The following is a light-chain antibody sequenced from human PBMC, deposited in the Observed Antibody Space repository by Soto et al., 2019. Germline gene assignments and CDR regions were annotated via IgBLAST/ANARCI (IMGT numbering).Light chain of an antibody. Sequence: PGERATLSCWASETVATNLAWYQQKPGQAPRLLISGASTRAAGISDRFRGSVSGTEFTLTIRSLRSEDSAIYYGQQYFEWPPMTFGQGTKVDIK. CDR1: ETVATN. J-gene: IGKJ1*01. V-gene: IGKV3-15*01. CDR3: QQYFEWPPMT. CDR2: GAS.